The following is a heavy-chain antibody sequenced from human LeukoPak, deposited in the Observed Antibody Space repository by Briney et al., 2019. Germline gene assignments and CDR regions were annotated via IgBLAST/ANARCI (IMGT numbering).Heavy chain of an antibody. CDR3: ANSIRAIVVVPAAIC. J-gene: IGHJ4*02. D-gene: IGHD2-2*01. CDR2: ISGSGGST. Sequence: TGGSLRLSCAASGFTFSSYAMSLVRQAPGKGLEWVSAISGSGGSTYYADSVEGRFTISRDNSKNTLYLQMNSLRAEDTAVYYCANSIRAIVVVPAAICWGQGTLVTVSS. V-gene: IGHV3-23*01. CDR1: GFTFSSYA.